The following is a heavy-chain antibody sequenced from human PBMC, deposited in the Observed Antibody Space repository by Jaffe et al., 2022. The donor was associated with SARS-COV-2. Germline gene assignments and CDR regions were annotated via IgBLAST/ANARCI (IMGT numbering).Heavy chain of an antibody. CDR3: ARDSQEWSPLDY. CDR1: GFTFSSYS. V-gene: IGHV3-21*01. D-gene: IGHD3-3*01. CDR2: ISSSSSYI. Sequence: EVQLVESGGGLVKPGGSLRLSCAASGFTFSSYSMNWVRQAPGKGLEWVSSISSSSSYIYYADSVKGRFTISRDNAKNSLYLQMNSLRAEDTAVYYCARDSQEWSPLDYWGQGTLVTVSS. J-gene: IGHJ4*02.